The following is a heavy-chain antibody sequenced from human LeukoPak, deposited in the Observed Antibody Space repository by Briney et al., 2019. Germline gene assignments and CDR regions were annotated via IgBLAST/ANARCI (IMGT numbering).Heavy chain of an antibody. J-gene: IGHJ5*02. D-gene: IGHD4-17*01. CDR2: IYPGDSDT. CDR3: ARGLYGDYVSTYNWFDP. V-gene: IGHV5-51*01. Sequence: GESLKISCKGSGYSFTSYWIGWVRQMPGKGLGWMGIIYPGDSDTRYSPSFQGQVTISDDKSISTAYLQWNSLKASDTAMYYCARGLYGDYVSTYNWFDPWGQGTLVTVSS. CDR1: GYSFTSYW.